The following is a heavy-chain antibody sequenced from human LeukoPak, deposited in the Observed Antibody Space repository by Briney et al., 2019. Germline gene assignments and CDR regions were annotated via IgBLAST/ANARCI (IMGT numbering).Heavy chain of an antibody. CDR2: ISSSSSTI. D-gene: IGHD6-19*01. Sequence: GGSLRLSCAASGFTFSSYSMDWVRQAPGKGLEWVSYISSSSSTIYYADSVKGRFTISRDNAKNSLYLQMNSLRAEDTAVYYCARGAVAGTIDYWGQGTLVTVSS. CDR3: ARGAVAGTIDY. J-gene: IGHJ4*02. V-gene: IGHV3-48*04. CDR1: GFTFSSYS.